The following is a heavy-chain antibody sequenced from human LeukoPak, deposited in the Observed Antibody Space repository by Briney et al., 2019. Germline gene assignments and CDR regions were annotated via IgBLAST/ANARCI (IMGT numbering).Heavy chain of an antibody. V-gene: IGHV4-61*02. CDR1: GGSISSGSYY. D-gene: IGHD3-22*01. Sequence: PSETLSLTCTVSGGSISSGSYYWNWIRQPAGKGLEWIGRMYTSGSTNYNPSLKSRVTISRDTSKNQFSLKLNSVTAADTAVYYCAAMIGYFDYWGQGTLVTVSS. J-gene: IGHJ4*02. CDR2: MYTSGST. CDR3: AAMIGYFDY.